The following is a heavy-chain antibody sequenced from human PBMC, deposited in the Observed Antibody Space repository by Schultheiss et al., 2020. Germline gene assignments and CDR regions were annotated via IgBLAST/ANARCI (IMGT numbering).Heavy chain of an antibody. Sequence: GGSLRLSCAASGFTFSSYGMHWVRQAPGKGLEWVAVIWYDGSNKYYADSVKGRFTISRDNSKNTLYLQMNSLRAEDTAVYYCAKDQVLRYFDWSPAFDYWGQGTLVTVYS. CDR1: GFTFSSYG. J-gene: IGHJ4*02. V-gene: IGHV3-33*06. D-gene: IGHD3-9*01. CDR2: IWYDGSNK. CDR3: AKDQVLRYFDWSPAFDY.